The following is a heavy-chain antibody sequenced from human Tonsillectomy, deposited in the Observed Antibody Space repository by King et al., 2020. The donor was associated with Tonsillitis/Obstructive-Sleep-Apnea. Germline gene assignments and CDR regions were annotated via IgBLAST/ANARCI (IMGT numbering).Heavy chain of an antibody. CDR1: GGSISSYY. CDR2: IYYSGST. Sequence: PLQESGPGLVKPSETLSLTCTVSGGSISSYYWSWIRQPPGKGLEWIGYIYYSGSTNYNPSLKSRVTISVDTSKNQFSLKLSSVTAADTAVYYCARAVTGTRAYYYYYYYMDVWGKGTTVTVSS. V-gene: IGHV4-59*01. J-gene: IGHJ6*03. D-gene: IGHD1-7*01. CDR3: ARAVTGTRAYYYYYYYMDV.